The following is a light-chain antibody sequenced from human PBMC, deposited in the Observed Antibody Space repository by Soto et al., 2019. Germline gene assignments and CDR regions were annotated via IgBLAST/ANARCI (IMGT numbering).Light chain of an antibody. CDR1: SSALGTYNY. CDR3: SSHIASSTPYV. CDR2: DVY. Sequence: QSVLTQPASVSGSSGQSITISCTETSSALGTYNYVSWYQQHPGKAPKLVIYDVYSRPSGVSDRFSGSKSGNTASLTISGFQPEDEADYYCSSHIASSTPYVFGTGTKVTVL. V-gene: IGLV2-14*03. J-gene: IGLJ1*01.